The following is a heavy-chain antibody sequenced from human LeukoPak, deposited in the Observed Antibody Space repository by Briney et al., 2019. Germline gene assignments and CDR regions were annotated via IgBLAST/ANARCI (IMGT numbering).Heavy chain of an antibody. J-gene: IGHJ4*02. V-gene: IGHV3-23*01. CDR1: GFTFSSYA. Sequence: GGSLRLSCAASGFTFSSYAMSWVRQAPGKGLEWVSAISGSGGSTYYADSVKGRFTISRDNSKNTLYLQMNSLRAEDTAVYYCAKDRPKTYYYDSSGYYPFDYWGQGTLVTVSS. CDR2: ISGSGGST. D-gene: IGHD3-22*01. CDR3: AKDRPKTYYYDSSGYYPFDY.